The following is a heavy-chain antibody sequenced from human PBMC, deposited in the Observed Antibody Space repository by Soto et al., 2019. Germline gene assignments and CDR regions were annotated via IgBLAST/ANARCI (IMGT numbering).Heavy chain of an antibody. D-gene: IGHD2-2*01. Sequence: SETLSLTCTVSGGSISSYYWSWIRQPPGKGLEWIGYIYYSGSTNYNPSLKSRVTISVDTSKNQFSLKLSSVTAADTAVYYCARDRYCSSTSCYAISYFQHWGQGTLVTVSS. CDR2: IYYSGST. CDR1: GGSISSYY. J-gene: IGHJ1*01. CDR3: ARDRYCSSTSCYAISYFQH. V-gene: IGHV4-59*12.